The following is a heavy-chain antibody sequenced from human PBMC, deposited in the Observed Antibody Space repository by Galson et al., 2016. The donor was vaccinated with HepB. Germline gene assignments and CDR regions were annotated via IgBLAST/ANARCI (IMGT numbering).Heavy chain of an antibody. CDR2: IYYSGST. D-gene: IGHD3-22*01. Sequence: SETLSLTCTVSGGSISSYSWSWIRQPPGKGLEWIGYIYYSGSTNYNPSLKSRVTISVDTSKNQFSLKLSSVTAADTAVYYCARGATGSSGYYYSEPDYYFDYWGQGTLVTVSS. J-gene: IGHJ4*02. CDR3: ARGATGSSGYYYSEPDYYFDY. CDR1: GGSISSYS. V-gene: IGHV4-59*01.